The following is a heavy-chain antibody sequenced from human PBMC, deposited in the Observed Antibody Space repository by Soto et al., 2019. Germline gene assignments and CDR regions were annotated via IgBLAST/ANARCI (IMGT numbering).Heavy chain of an antibody. CDR1: GGSFSGQA. CDR2: IIPIFRTT. J-gene: IGHJ4*02. CDR3: AGVPN. V-gene: IGHV1-69*01. Sequence: QVQLVQSGAEVKKPGSSVKVSCQASGGSFSGQAVSWVRQAPGQGLEWLGGIIPIFRTTNYARKFQGRLTIPADESTGTASREWTSLRSKDTSFYYCAGVPNGGQGPLVTVPP.